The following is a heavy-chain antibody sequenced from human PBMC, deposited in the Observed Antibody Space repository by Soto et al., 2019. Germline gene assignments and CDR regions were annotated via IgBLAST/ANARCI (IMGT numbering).Heavy chain of an antibody. D-gene: IGHD3-10*01. V-gene: IGHV4-30-2*01. CDR1: GGSISSGGYS. J-gene: IGHJ5*02. CDR3: ARASWDNWFDP. Sequence: SETLSLTCAVSGGSISSGGYSWSWIRQPPGKGLEWIGYIYHSGSTYYNPSLKSRVTISVDRSKNQFSLKLSSVTAADTAVYYCARASWDNWFDPWGQGTLVTVSS. CDR2: IYHSGST.